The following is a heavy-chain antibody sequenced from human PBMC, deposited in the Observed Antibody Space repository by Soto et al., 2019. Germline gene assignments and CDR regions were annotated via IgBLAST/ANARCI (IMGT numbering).Heavy chain of an antibody. D-gene: IGHD5-12*01. Sequence: PSETLSLTCTVSGGSISSSSYSWGWIRQPPGKGLEWIGSIYYSGSTYYNPSLKSRVTISVYTSKNQFSLKLSSVTAADTAVYFCARHQPKERWLLLYYFDYWGQGTLVTVSS. J-gene: IGHJ4*02. V-gene: IGHV4-39*01. CDR1: GGSISSSSYS. CDR3: ARHQPKERWLLLYYFDY. CDR2: IYYSGST.